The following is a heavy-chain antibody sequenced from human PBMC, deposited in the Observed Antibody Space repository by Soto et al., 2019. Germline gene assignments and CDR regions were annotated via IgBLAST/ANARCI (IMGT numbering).Heavy chain of an antibody. CDR2: IYAGTIT. J-gene: IGHJ4*02. CDR3: ATIPYDNSGTIFDY. CDR1: GITVSIYY. V-gene: IGHV3-53*01. D-gene: IGHD3-22*01. Sequence: GESLLLSCAVSGITVSIYYRSWVRQAAGKGLEWVSVIYAGTITYYADSVKGRFTIYRDNSKNTLNLEMNSLRVEDTAVYYCATIPYDNSGTIFDYWGQGTMVTVSS.